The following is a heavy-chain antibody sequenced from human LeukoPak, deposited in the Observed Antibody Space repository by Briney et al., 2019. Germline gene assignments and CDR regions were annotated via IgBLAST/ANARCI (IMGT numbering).Heavy chain of an antibody. CDR2: FYVGGAT. D-gene: IGHD5-24*01. CDR3: ARGDGYNFFDY. V-gene: IGHV3-53*01. Sequence: PGGSLRPSCAVSGFRVTNNYMSWVRQAPGKGLEWVSVFYVGGATYYADSVKGRFTISRDNSENTLYLQMKSLRAEDTAVYYCARGDGYNFFDYWGQGTLVTVSS. CDR1: GFRVTNNY. J-gene: IGHJ4*02.